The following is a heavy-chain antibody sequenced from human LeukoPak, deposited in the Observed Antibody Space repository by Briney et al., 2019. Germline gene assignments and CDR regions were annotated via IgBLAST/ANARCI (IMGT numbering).Heavy chain of an antibody. CDR2: MHHSGST. J-gene: IGHJ4*02. V-gene: IGHV4-59*11. CDR1: GGSISSHY. CDR3: ARGGYSYGFDY. D-gene: IGHD5-18*01. Sequence: SETLSLTCTVSGGSISSHYWSRIRRPPGKGLEWIGYMHHSGSTNYNPSLRSRVTISVATSKKQFSLKLSSVTAADTAVYYCARGGYSYGFDYWGQGTLVTVSS.